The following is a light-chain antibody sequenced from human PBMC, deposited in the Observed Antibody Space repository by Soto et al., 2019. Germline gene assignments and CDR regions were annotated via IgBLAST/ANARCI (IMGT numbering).Light chain of an antibody. CDR2: GAS. J-gene: IGKJ1*01. Sequence: EIVMTQSPATLSVSPGERATLSCRASQSVSTNLAWYQQRPGQAPRLLIHGASTRATGIPARFNGSGSGTEFTLTISSLQSEDFAIYYCQQYDDWPPWTFGQGTKVEVK. V-gene: IGKV3-15*01. CDR3: QQYDDWPPWT. CDR1: QSVSTN.